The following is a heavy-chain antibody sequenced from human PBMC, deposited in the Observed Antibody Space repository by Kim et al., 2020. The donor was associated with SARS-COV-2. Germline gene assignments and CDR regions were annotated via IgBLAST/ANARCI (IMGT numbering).Heavy chain of an antibody. Sequence: GGSLRLSCAASGFTFGDYAMHWVRQAPGKGLEWVSGISWNSGSIGYADSVKGRFTISRDNAKNSLYLQMNSLRAEDTALYYCAKVRGWSFDAFDIWGQGTMVTVSS. V-gene: IGHV3-9*01. CDR2: ISWNSGSI. D-gene: IGHD6-19*01. CDR1: GFTFGDYA. CDR3: AKVRGWSFDAFDI. J-gene: IGHJ3*02.